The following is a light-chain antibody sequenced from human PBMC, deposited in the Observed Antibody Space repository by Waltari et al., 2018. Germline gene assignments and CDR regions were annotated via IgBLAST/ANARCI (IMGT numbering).Light chain of an antibody. CDR1: STDLASYHL. CDR3: CSYTGSSTSYG. CDR2: EAT. Sequence: QSALSQPASVSGSPGQSPTITCTGSSTDLASYHLLPWYQHHPNRAPKPIIYEATKRPSGISHRFSGAKSGATASLRISGLQADDEADYYCCSYTGSSTSYGCGGGTKVTVL. J-gene: IGLJ1*01. V-gene: IGLV2-23*01.